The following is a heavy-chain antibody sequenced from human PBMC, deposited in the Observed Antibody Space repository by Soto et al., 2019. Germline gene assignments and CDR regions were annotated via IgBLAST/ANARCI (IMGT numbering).Heavy chain of an antibody. V-gene: IGHV4-4*02. J-gene: IGHJ4*02. CDR3: ARDPHCSTTSCPFDY. Sequence: SETLSLTCTVSSCSISSSTWWGWVPQPPGKGLEWIGEISHARSTAYNPSLESRVIISLDTSKNQLSLSLTSATAADTAVYYCARDPHCSTTSCPFDYWGQGAPVTVSS. CDR2: ISHARST. D-gene: IGHD2-2*01. CDR1: SCSISSSTW.